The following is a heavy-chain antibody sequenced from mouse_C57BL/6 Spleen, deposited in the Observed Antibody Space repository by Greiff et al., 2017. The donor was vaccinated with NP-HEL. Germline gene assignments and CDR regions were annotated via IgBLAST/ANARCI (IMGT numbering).Heavy chain of an antibody. CDR2: IDPSDSYT. Sequence: QVQLQQSGAELVMPGASVKLSCKASGYTFTSYWMHWVKQRPGQGLEWIGEIDPSDSYTNYNQKFKGKSTLTVDKSSSTAYMQLSSLTSEDSAVYYCERGGLRRYAMDYWGKGTSVTVSS. D-gene: IGHD2-4*01. CDR3: ERGGLRRYAMDY. J-gene: IGHJ4*01. V-gene: IGHV1-69*01. CDR1: GYTFTSYW.